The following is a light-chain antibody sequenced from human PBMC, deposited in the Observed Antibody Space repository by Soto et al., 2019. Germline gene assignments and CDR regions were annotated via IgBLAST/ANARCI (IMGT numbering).Light chain of an antibody. CDR2: GHN. CDR3: AAWDDSLNGRV. Sequence: QPVLTQPPSASGTPGQRVTISCSGSSSSIRSNTVNWYQQLPGTAPKLLIYGHNQRPSGVPDRFSGSKSGTSASLAISGLQSEDEADYYCAAWDDSLNGRVFGGGTKLTVL. CDR1: SSSIRSNT. J-gene: IGLJ2*01. V-gene: IGLV1-44*01.